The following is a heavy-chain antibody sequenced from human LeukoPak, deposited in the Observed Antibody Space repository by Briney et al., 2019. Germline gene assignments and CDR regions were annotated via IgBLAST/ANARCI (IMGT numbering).Heavy chain of an antibody. Sequence: GGSLRLSCAASRFTFSSNAMSWVRQAPGKGLEWVSTISGSGDATYYAESVKGQFAISRDNSKNTLYLQMNSLRAEDTAVYYCAKDVGYCGSTSCYFSYWGQGTLVTVAP. V-gene: IGHV3-23*01. J-gene: IGHJ4*02. CDR3: AKDVGYCGSTSCYFSY. CDR1: RFTFSSNA. CDR2: ISGSGDAT. D-gene: IGHD2-2*01.